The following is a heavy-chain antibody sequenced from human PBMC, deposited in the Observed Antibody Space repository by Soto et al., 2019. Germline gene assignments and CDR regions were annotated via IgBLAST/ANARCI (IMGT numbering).Heavy chain of an antibody. CDR2: ISSSSSYI. J-gene: IGHJ4*02. D-gene: IGHD3-9*01. Sequence: GGSLRLSCAASGFTFSSYSMNWVRQAPGKGLEWVSSISSSSSYIYYADSVKGRFTISRDNAKNSLYLQMNSLRAEDTAVYYCARDLANYDILTGYSHWGQGTVVTVSS. V-gene: IGHV3-21*01. CDR1: GFTFSSYS. CDR3: ARDLANYDILTGYSH.